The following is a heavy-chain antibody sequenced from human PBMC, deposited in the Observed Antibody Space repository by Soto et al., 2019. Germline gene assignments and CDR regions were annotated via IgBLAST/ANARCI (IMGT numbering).Heavy chain of an antibody. J-gene: IGHJ4*02. Sequence: SETLSLTCAVYGGSFSGYYWSWIRQPPGKGLEWIGEINHSGSTNYNPSLKSRVTISVDTSKNQFSLKLSSVTAADTAVYYCARGRPDTYYDFWSGYCPFDYWGQGTLVTVSS. CDR1: GGSFSGYY. V-gene: IGHV4-34*01. CDR3: ARGRPDTYYDFWSGYCPFDY. D-gene: IGHD3-3*01. CDR2: INHSGST.